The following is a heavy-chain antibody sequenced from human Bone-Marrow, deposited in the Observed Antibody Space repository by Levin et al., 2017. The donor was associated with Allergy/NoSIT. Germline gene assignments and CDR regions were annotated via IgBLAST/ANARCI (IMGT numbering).Heavy chain of an antibody. D-gene: IGHD6-19*01. CDR1: GFTFSSYA. V-gene: IGHV3-23*01. CDR2: ISGSGGST. Sequence: GGSLRLSCAASGFTFSSYAMSWVRQAPGKGLEWVSAISGSGGSTYYADSVKGRFTISRDNSKNTLYLQMNSLRAEDTAVYYCAKALSSSGWYAADAFDIWGQGTMVTVSS. CDR3: AKALSSSGWYAADAFDI. J-gene: IGHJ3*02.